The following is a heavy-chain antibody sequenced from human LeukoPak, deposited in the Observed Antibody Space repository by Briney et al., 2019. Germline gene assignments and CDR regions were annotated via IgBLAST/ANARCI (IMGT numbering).Heavy chain of an antibody. V-gene: IGHV3-30*14. Sequence: GRSLRLSCAASGFTFSSYAMHWVRQAPGKGLEWVAVISYDGSNKYYADSVKGRFTIFRENAKKSLYLQMNSLRTGDTAMYYCTRGQPGGFDIWGQGTMVTVSS. J-gene: IGHJ3*02. D-gene: IGHD1-14*01. CDR1: GFTFSSYA. CDR3: TRGQPGGFDI. CDR2: ISYDGSNK.